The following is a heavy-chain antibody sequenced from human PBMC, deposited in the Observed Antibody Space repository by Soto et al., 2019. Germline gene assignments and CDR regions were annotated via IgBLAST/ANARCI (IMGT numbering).Heavy chain of an antibody. CDR2: ISAYNGNT. V-gene: IGHV1-18*01. D-gene: IGHD2-2*01. CDR1: GYTFTSYG. J-gene: IGHJ4*02. CDR3: ARDNSMADIVVLPAVMTVPFDY. Sequence: EASVKVSCKASGYTFTSYGISWVRQAPGQGIEWMKWISAYNGNTNYAQNFKGRVTMTTDTSTSTAYMELRSLRSDDTAVYYCARDNSMADIVVLPAVMTVPFDYWGQGTLVTVSS.